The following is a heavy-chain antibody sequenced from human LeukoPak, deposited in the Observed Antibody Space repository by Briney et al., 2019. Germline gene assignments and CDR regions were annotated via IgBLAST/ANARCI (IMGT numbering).Heavy chain of an antibody. CDR2: ISGSGGST. CDR3: AKHIFGQIDAFDI. V-gene: IGHV3-23*01. D-gene: IGHD3-3*01. Sequence: GGSLRLSCAASGFTFSSYAMSWVRQAPGKGLEWVSAISGSGGSTYYADSVKGRFTIYRDNSKNTLYLQMNSLRAEDTAVYYCAKHIFGQIDAFDIWGQGTMVTVSS. J-gene: IGHJ3*02. CDR1: GFTFSSYA.